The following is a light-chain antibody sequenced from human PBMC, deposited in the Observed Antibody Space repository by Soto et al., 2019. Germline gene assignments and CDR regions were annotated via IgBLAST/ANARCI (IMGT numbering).Light chain of an antibody. CDR1: SSDVGRFNL. CDR3: CSYAGSGTYV. Sequence: QSVLTQPASVSGSPGQSITISCTGTSSDVGRFNLVSWYQQHPGQVPKLIIFEASKRPSGVSDRFSGSQSGDTASLTISGLRCEDETDYYCCSYAGSGTYVFGTGTKVTVL. CDR2: EAS. V-gene: IGLV2-23*01. J-gene: IGLJ1*01.